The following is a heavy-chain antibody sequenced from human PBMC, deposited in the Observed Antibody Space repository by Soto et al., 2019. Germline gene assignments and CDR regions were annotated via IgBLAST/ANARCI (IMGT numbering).Heavy chain of an antibody. V-gene: IGHV3-23*01. Sequence: GGSLRLSCAASGFHFISYAMNWVRQAPGKGLEWVSAISGSGGSTYYADSVKGRFTISRDNSKNTLYLQMNSLRAEDTAVYYCARTLYSYGTDYWGQGTLVTVSS. CDR2: ISGSGGST. D-gene: IGHD5-18*01. J-gene: IGHJ4*02. CDR1: GFHFISYA. CDR3: ARTLYSYGTDY.